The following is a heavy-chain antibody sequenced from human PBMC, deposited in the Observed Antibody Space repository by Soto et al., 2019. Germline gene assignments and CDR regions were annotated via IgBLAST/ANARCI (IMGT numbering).Heavy chain of an antibody. Sequence: NPSETLSLTCAVSGYSISSGYYWGWIRQPPGKGLEWIGSIYHSGSTYYNPSLKSRVTISVDTSKNQFSLKLSSVTAADTAVYYCARDGKWELKLGYYYYGMDVWGQGTTVTVSS. CDR2: IYHSGST. V-gene: IGHV4-38-2*02. J-gene: IGHJ6*02. CDR1: GYSISSGYY. D-gene: IGHD1-26*01. CDR3: ARDGKWELKLGYYYYGMDV.